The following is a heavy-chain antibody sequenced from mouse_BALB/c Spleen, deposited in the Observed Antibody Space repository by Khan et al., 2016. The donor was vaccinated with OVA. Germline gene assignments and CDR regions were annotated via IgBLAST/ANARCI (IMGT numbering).Heavy chain of an antibody. CDR1: GYTFTDYN. Sequence: VRLQQSGPELVKPGASVKIPCKASGYTFTDYNLDWVKQSHGKSLEWIGDINPNTGGTIYNQKFTGKATLTVDKSSSTAYMELRSLTSEDTAVEYCAREWASWFAYWGQGTLVTVSA. CDR3: AREWASWFAY. V-gene: IGHV1-18*01. CDR2: INPNTGGT. J-gene: IGHJ3*01.